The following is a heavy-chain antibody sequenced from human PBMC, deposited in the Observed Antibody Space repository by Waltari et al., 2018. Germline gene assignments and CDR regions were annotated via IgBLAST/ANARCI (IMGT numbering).Heavy chain of an antibody. CDR2: FYTSGST. J-gene: IGHJ6*03. D-gene: IGHD3-22*01. CDR3: ARASYYDSSGYYDYYYYYMDV. Sequence: VQLQESGPGLVKPSETLSLPCTVSGGSISSYYWRWIRPPAGKGLEWIRGFYTSGSTNNNPTRKSRVTMSVDTSKNQFALKLSSVTAADTAVDYCARASYYDSSGYYDYYYYYMDVWGKGTTVTVSS. CDR1: GGSISSYY. V-gene: IGHV4-4*07.